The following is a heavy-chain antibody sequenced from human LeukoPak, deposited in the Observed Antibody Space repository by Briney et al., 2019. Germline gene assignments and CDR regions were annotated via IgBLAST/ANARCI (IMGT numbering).Heavy chain of an antibody. Sequence: GGSLRLSCAASGFTFSSYAMSWVRQAPGEGLEWVPAISGSGGSTYYADSVKGRFTISRDSSKNTLYLQMNSLRAEDTAVYYCARGATVTTFRSPFDYWGQGTLVTVSS. CDR2: ISGSGGST. CDR3: ARGATVTTFRSPFDY. J-gene: IGHJ4*02. V-gene: IGHV3-23*01. D-gene: IGHD4-17*01. CDR1: GFTFSSYA.